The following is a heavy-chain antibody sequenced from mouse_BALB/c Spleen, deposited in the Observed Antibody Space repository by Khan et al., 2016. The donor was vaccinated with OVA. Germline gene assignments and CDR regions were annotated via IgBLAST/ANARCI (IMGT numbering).Heavy chain of an antibody. CDR3: ARENYYCRTYYAMDY. J-gene: IGHJ4*01. D-gene: IGHD1-1*01. CDR1: GYTFTSYW. CDR2: IGPGSSNT. Sequence: DLVKPGTSVKLSCKASGYTFTSYWINWIKQRPGQGLEWIGRIGPGSSNTYYNEMFKGKAALTVDTSSTTAYIQFSSLSSEDSAVYFCARENYYCRTYYAMDYWGQGTSVTVSS. V-gene: IGHV1S41*01.